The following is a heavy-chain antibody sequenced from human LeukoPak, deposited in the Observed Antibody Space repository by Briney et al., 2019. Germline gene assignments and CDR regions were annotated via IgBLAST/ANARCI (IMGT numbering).Heavy chain of an antibody. CDR1: GYTFTDYY. Sequence: ASVKVSCKVSGYTFTDYYMHWVQQAPGKGLEWKGLVDPEDGETIYAEKFQGRVTITADTSTDTAYMELSSLRSEDTAVYYCATDRGIAAAGALEYWGQGTLVTVSS. CDR3: ATDRGIAAAGALEY. V-gene: IGHV1-69-2*01. D-gene: IGHD6-13*01. J-gene: IGHJ4*02. CDR2: VDPEDGET.